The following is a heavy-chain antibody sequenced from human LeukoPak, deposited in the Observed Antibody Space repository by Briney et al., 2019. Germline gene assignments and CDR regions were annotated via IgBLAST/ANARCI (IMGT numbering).Heavy chain of an antibody. CDR1: GFTFSSYW. J-gene: IGHJ6*03. CDR2: INQDGSEK. CDR3: ARDVRYGDYFHYYYMDV. D-gene: IGHD4-17*01. V-gene: IGHV3-7*01. Sequence: GGSLRLSCAASGFTFSSYWMSWVRQAPGKGLEWVANINQDGSEKYYVGSVKGRFTISRDNAKKSLYLQMNSLRAEDTAVYYCARDVRYGDYFHYYYMDVWGKGTTVTVPS.